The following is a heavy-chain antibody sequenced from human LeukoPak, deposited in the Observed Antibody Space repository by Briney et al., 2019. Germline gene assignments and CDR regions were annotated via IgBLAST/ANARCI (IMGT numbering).Heavy chain of an antibody. V-gene: IGHV4-34*01. Sequence: SETLSLTCAVYGGSFSGCYWSWIRQPPGKGLEWIGEINHSGSTNYNPSLKSRVTISVDTSKNQFSLKLSSVTAADTTVYYCARALQGYRSSYNWFDPWGQGTLVTVSS. CDR3: ARALQGYRSSYNWFDP. CDR1: GGSFSGCY. CDR2: INHSGST. D-gene: IGHD6-6*01. J-gene: IGHJ5*02.